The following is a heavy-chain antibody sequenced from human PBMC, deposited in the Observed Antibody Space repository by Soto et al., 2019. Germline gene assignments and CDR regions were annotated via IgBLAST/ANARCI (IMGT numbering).Heavy chain of an antibody. D-gene: IGHD3-22*01. CDR2: ISYDGSNK. CDR3: AKDQYYYDRIGYYQLHYYYGMDV. J-gene: IGHJ6*02. V-gene: IGHV3-30*18. Sequence: QVQLVESGGGVVQPGRSLRLSCAASGFTFSSYGMHWVRQAPGKGLEWVAVISYDGSNKYYADSVKGRFTISRNNSKNTLYLQLNSLRAEDTAVYYCAKDQYYYDRIGYYQLHYYYGMDVWGQGTTVTVSS. CDR1: GFTFSSYG.